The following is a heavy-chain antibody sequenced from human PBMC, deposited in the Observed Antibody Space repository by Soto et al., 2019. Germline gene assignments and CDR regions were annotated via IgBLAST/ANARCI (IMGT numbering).Heavy chain of an antibody. Sequence: GASVKVSCKASRYTFTNFYIHWLRQVPGQGLEWMGIINPSGGSTTYPQKFQGRVTMTRDTSTSTVHMELITLRSEDTAVYYCARSQVGRTLDVWGPGTTVTVYS. J-gene: IGHJ6*02. CDR2: INPSGGST. D-gene: IGHD1-26*01. CDR3: ARSQVGRTLDV. V-gene: IGHV1-46*01. CDR1: RYTFTNFY.